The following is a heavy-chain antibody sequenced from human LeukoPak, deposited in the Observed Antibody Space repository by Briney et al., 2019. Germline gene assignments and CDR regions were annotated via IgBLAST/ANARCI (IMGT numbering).Heavy chain of an antibody. CDR3: ARGGIAVAGKSGYYFDY. CDR1: GGTFSSYA. V-gene: IGHV1-69*04. D-gene: IGHD6-19*01. Sequence: SVKVSCKASGGTFSSYAMSWVRQAPGQGLEWMGRIIPILGIANYAQKFQGRVTITADKSTSTAYMELSSLRSEDTAVYYCARGGIAVAGKSGYYFDYWGQGTLVTVSS. J-gene: IGHJ4*02. CDR2: IIPILGIA.